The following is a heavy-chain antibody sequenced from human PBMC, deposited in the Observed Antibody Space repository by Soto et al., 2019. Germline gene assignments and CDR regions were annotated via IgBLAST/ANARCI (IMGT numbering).Heavy chain of an antibody. Sequence: GGSLRLSCAASGFTFSDYYMSWIRQAPGKGLEWVSYISSSGSTIYYADSVKGRFTISRDNAKNSLYLQMNSLRAEDMAVYYCASMGVNFWSGYDYWGQGTLVTVSS. V-gene: IGHV3-11*01. J-gene: IGHJ4*02. CDR2: ISSSGSTI. D-gene: IGHD3-3*01. CDR1: GFTFSDYY. CDR3: ASMGVNFWSGYDY.